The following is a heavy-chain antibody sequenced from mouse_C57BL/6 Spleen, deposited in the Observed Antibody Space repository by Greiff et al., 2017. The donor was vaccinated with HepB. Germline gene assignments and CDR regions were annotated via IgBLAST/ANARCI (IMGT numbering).Heavy chain of an antibody. CDR1: GYTFTDYY. CDR2: INPNNGGT. J-gene: IGHJ3*01. CDR3: ARADYRNAWFAY. V-gene: IGHV1-26*01. D-gene: IGHD2-1*01. Sequence: EVQLQQSGPELVKPGASVKISCKASGYTFTDYYMNWVKQSHGKSLEWIGDINPNNGGTSYNQKFKGKATLTVDKSSSTAYMELRSLTSEESAVYYCARADYRNAWFAYWGQWTLVTVSA.